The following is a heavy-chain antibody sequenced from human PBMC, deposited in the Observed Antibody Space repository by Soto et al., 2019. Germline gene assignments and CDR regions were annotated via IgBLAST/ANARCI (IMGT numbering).Heavy chain of an antibody. CDR3: ASPVLRFLEWNYGMDV. V-gene: IGHV1-46*01. Sequence: GASVKVSCKASGYTFTSYYMHWVRQAPGQGLEWMGIINPSGGSTSYAQKFQGRVTMTRETSTSTVYMELSSLRSEDTAVYYCASPVLRFLEWNYGMDVWGQGTTVTVSS. CDR2: INPSGGST. D-gene: IGHD3-3*01. J-gene: IGHJ6*02. CDR1: GYTFTSYY.